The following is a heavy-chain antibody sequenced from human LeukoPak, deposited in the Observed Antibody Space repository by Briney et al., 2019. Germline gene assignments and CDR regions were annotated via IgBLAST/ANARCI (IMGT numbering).Heavy chain of an antibody. CDR2: IKSKTDGGTT. V-gene: IGHV3-15*07. Sequence: GGSLRLSCAASGFIFNSYSMNWVRQAPGKGLEWVGRIKSKTDGGTTDYAAPVKGRFTISRDDSKNTLYLQMNSLKTEDTAVYYCTTEGGRTVTTSDAFDIWGQGTMVTVSS. CDR1: GFIFNSYS. D-gene: IGHD4-17*01. CDR3: TTEGGRTVTTSDAFDI. J-gene: IGHJ3*02.